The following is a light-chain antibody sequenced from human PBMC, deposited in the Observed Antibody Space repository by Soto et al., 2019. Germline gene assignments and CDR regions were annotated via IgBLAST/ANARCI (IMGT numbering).Light chain of an antibody. CDR1: SSDVGGYNF. J-gene: IGLJ3*02. CDR2: EVS. Sequence: QSALTQPASVSGSPGQSITISCTGTSSDVGGYNFVSWYQQHPGKAPRLIIYEVSSRPSGVSYRFSGSKSGNTASLTISGLQAEDEADYYCSSSTSRNTLVLFGGGTKLTVL. CDR3: SSSTSRNTLVL. V-gene: IGLV2-14*01.